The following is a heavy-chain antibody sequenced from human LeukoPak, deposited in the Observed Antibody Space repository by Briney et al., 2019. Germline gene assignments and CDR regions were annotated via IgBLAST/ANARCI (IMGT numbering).Heavy chain of an antibody. CDR1: GFTFSGSA. CDR2: IRSKANSYAT. CDR3: TRDAVVVPAAGVNWFDP. V-gene: IGHV3-73*01. J-gene: IGHJ5*02. Sequence: PGGSLRLSCAASGFTFSGSAMHWVRQASGKGLEWVGRIRSKANSYATAYAASVKGRFTIYRDDSKNTAYLQMNSLKTEDTAVYYCTRDAVVVPAAGVNWFDPWGQGTLVTVSS. D-gene: IGHD2-2*01.